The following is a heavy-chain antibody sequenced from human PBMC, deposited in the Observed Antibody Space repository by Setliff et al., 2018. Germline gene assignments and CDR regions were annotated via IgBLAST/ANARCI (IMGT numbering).Heavy chain of an antibody. D-gene: IGHD6-19*01. J-gene: IGHJ1*01. CDR3: AREGSIGWSQYFHH. Sequence: EGSLSLSCAASGFTLRNSGMHWVRQAPGRGLEWVTFISYDGFKIYYAESVKGRFTISRDISTNTLFLEIDSLRSEDTGLYYCAREGSIGWSQYFHHWGQGTPVTVSS. V-gene: IGHV3-30*03. CDR1: GFTLRNSG. CDR2: ISYDGFKI.